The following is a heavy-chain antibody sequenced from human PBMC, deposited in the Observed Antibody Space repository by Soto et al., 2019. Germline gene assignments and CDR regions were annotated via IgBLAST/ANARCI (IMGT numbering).Heavy chain of an antibody. J-gene: IGHJ4*02. CDR1: GASVSSGNYY. V-gene: IGHV4-61*01. CDR3: ARGSGSYYAY. CDR2: VSYSGST. Sequence: QVQLQESGPGLVKPSETLSLTCTVSGASVSSGNYYWSWIRQPPGKGLECIGYVSYSGSTNYNPSLKSRVIISIDTSKNQFSLKLSSVTAADTAVYYCARGSGSYYAYWGQGTLVTVSS. D-gene: IGHD1-26*01.